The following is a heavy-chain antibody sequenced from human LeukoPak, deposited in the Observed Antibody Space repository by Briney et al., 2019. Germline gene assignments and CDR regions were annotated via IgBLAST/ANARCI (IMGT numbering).Heavy chain of an antibody. J-gene: IGHJ5*02. D-gene: IGHD3-22*01. V-gene: IGHV3-23*01. CDR1: GFTFSSYA. CDR3: AKVDYYDSSGNYPNWFDP. CDR2: ISGSGVYT. Sequence: PGGSLRLSCAASGFTFSSYAMSWVRQAPGKGLEWVSVISGSGVYTYYADSVKGRFTISRDNSKNTLYLVMNSLRVDDTAVYYCAKVDYYDSSGNYPNWFDPWGQGTLVTVSS.